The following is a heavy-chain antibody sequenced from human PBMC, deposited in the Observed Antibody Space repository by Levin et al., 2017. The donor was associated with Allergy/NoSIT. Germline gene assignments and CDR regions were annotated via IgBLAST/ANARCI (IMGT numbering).Heavy chain of an antibody. Sequence: ASVKVSCKGSGYSFTSYWISWVRQMPGKGLEWMGRIDPSDSYTNYSPSFQGHVTISADKSISTAYLQWSSLKASDTAMYYCARRRFGESPDYWGQGTLVTVSS. V-gene: IGHV5-10-1*01. D-gene: IGHD3-10*01. J-gene: IGHJ4*02. CDR3: ARRRFGESPDY. CDR2: IDPSDSYT. CDR1: GYSFTSYW.